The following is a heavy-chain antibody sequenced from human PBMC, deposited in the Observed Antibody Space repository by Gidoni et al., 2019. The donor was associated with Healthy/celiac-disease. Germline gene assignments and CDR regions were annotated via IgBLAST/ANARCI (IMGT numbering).Heavy chain of an antibody. CDR1: GFPFSSYS. CDR3: ARTLFGVVIMSLGY. V-gene: IGHV3-21*01. CDR2: ISSSSSYI. Sequence: EVQLVESGGGLVKPGGSLRLSCAASGFPFSSYSMNWVRQAPGKGLEWVSSISSSSSYIYYADSVKGRFTISRDNAKNSLYLQMNSLRAEDTAVYYCARTLFGVVIMSLGYWGQGTLVTVSS. J-gene: IGHJ4*02. D-gene: IGHD3-3*01.